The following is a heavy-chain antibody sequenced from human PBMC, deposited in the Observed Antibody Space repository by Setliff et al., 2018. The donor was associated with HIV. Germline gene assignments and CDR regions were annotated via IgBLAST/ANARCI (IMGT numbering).Heavy chain of an antibody. Sequence: PGGSLRLSCAASGFTFSSYGMHWVRQAPGKGLEWVAFIRYDGSNKYYADSVKGRFTISRDNSKNTLYLQMNSLRAEDTAVYYCAKAATSGGYSSGWYLGYWGQGTLVTVSS. J-gene: IGHJ4*02. CDR1: GFTFSSYG. V-gene: IGHV3-30*02. CDR2: IRYDGSNK. D-gene: IGHD6-19*01. CDR3: AKAATSGGYSSGWYLGY.